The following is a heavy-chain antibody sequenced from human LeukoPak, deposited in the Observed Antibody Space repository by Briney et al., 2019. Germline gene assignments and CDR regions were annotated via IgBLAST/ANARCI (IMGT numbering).Heavy chain of an antibody. CDR3: SADQGSKAGDV. CDR1: GFTFSTYN. V-gene: IGHV3-21*01. J-gene: IGHJ6*04. Sequence: GALRLSCAASGFTFSTYNMNWVRQAPGKGLEWVSSITSSSSYIYYADSVKGRFTISRDNAKNSLYLQMNSLRAEDTAVYYCSADQGSKAGDVWGKGTTVTVSS. D-gene: IGHD3-10*01. CDR2: ITSSSSYI.